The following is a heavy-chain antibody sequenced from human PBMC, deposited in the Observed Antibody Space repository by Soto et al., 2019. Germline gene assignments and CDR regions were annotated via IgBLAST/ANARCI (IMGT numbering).Heavy chain of an antibody. CDR2: IIPIFGTT. CDR1: GGTFSSYA. CDR3: ARVIEYDSSGYYNPSYYYYGMDV. D-gene: IGHD3-22*01. V-gene: IGHV1-69*12. J-gene: IGHJ6*02. Sequence: QVQLVQSGAEVKKPGSSVKVSCKASGGTFSSYAISWVRQAPGQGLEWMGGIIPIFGTTNYAQKFQGRVTITADESTSTAYMELSSLRSEDTALYYCARVIEYDSSGYYNPSYYYYGMDVWGQGTTVTVSS.